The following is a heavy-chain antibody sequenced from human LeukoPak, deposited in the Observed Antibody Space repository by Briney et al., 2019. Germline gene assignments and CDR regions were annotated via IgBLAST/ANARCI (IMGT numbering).Heavy chain of an antibody. CDR3: ARGNYDFWSGLGGGYGMDV. CDR1: GFTFSSYW. V-gene: IGHV3-7*01. D-gene: IGHD3-3*01. CDR2: IKQDGSEK. J-gene: IGHJ6*02. Sequence: PGGSLRLSCAASGFTFSSYWMSWVRQAPGKGLEWVANIKQDGSEKYYVDSVKGRFTISRDNAKNSLYLQMNSLRAEDTAVYYCARGNYDFWSGLGGGYGMDVWGQGTTVTVSS.